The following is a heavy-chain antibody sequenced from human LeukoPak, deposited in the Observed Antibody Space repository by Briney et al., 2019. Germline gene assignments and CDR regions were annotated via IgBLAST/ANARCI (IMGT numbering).Heavy chain of an antibody. V-gene: IGHV3-7*01. CDR1: GFTFSTYW. CDR2: IKQDATEK. CDR3: ARDQLGALDY. D-gene: IGHD1-26*01. J-gene: IGHJ4*02. Sequence: GGSLRLSCAASGFTFSTYWMAWVRQAPGKGPEWVANIKQDATEKYYVESVKGRFTISRDNAKNSLYLQMNSLRAEDTAVYFCARDQLGALDYWGQGTLVTVPS.